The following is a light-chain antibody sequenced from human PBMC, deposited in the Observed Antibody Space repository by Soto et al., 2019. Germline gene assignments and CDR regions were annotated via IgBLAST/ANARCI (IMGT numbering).Light chain of an antibody. J-gene: IGKJ2*01. V-gene: IGKV3-20*01. CDR1: QSVSGSF. CDR2: GAS. Sequence: EVVLTQSPGTLSLSPGERATLSCRASQSVSGSFLAWYQQKPGQAPRLLIYGASSRATGIPDRFSGSGAGTDVTLTISRREPEDFAVYYCQQYCTSPPDTFGQGTKLEIK. CDR3: QQYCTSPPDT.